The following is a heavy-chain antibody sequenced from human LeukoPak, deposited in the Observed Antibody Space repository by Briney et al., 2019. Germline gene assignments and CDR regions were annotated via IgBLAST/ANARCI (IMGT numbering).Heavy chain of an antibody. V-gene: IGHV3-23*01. CDR1: GFTFNTYA. Sequence: PGGSLRLSCAASGFTFNTYAMSWVRQAPGEGLEWVSAISGGAANTYYADSVKGRFTISRDNSKNTLYLQMNSLRAEDTAVYYCAKEVPAVDYFDYWGQGTLVTVSS. CDR2: ISGGAANT. J-gene: IGHJ4*02. D-gene: IGHD2-2*01. CDR3: AKEVPAVDYFDY.